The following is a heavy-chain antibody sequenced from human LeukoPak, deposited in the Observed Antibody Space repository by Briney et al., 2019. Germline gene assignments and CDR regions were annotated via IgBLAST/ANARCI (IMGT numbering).Heavy chain of an antibody. CDR1: GGLTGSGTYY. D-gene: IGHD2-15*01. Sequence: SETLSLTCTVSGGLTGSGTYYWGWIRQPPGKGLEWIGSRYHNGDTYYNPSLKSRVTISVDTSKSQFSLRLTSVTAADTAVYFCGRAADSWGQGILVTVSS. CDR2: RYHNGDT. CDR3: GRAADS. J-gene: IGHJ4*02. V-gene: IGHV4-39*01.